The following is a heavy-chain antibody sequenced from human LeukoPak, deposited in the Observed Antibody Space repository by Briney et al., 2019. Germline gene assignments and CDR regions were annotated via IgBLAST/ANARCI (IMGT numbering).Heavy chain of an antibody. CDR3: ARDQRLGAFDI. J-gene: IGHJ3*02. Sequence: GGSLRLSCAASGFTFSSYSMNWVRQAPGKGLEWVSSISSSSSYIYYADSVKGRFTISRDNAKNSLYLQMNSLRAEDTAVYYCARDQRLGAFDIWGQGTMVTVPS. D-gene: IGHD3-16*01. V-gene: IGHV3-21*01. CDR2: ISSSSSYI. CDR1: GFTFSSYS.